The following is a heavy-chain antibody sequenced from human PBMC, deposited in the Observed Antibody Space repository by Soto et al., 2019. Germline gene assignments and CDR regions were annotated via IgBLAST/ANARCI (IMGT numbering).Heavy chain of an antibody. CDR3: AKDYYGSGSYGVFDY. Sequence: GGSLRLSCAASGFTFSSYAMSWVRQAPGKGLEWVSGISGSGGRTYYADSVKGRFSISRDNSKNTLYLQMNSLRAEDTAVYYCAKDYYGSGSYGVFDYWGQGTLVTVSS. CDR2: ISGSGGRT. D-gene: IGHD3-10*01. CDR1: GFTFSSYA. J-gene: IGHJ4*02. V-gene: IGHV3-23*01.